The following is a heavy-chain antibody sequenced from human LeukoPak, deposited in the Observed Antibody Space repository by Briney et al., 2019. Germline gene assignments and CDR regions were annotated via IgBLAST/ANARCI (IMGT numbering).Heavy chain of an antibody. CDR2: IYYSGST. J-gene: IGHJ4*02. CDR3: ARGQDYYDSSVLGY. Sequence: SETLSLTCTVSGGSISSYYWSWIRQPPGKGLEWIGYIYYSGSTNYNPSLKSRVTISVDTSKNQFSLKLSSVTAADTAVYYCARGQDYYDSSVLGYWGQGTLVAVSS. V-gene: IGHV4-59*01. D-gene: IGHD3-22*01. CDR1: GGSISSYY.